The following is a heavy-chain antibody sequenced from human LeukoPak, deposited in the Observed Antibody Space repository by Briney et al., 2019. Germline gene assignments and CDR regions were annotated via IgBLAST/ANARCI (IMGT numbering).Heavy chain of an antibody. D-gene: IGHD6-13*01. V-gene: IGHV4-31*03. CDR3: AREEVRYSSSWPTLDY. CDR2: IYYSGST. CDR1: GGSISSGGYY. Sequence: PSETLSLTCTVSGGSISSGGYYWSWIRQHPGKGPEWIEYIYYSGSTYYNPSLKSRVTISVYTAKNQFSLKLSSVTAADTAVYYCAREEVRYSSSWPTLDYWGQGTLVTVSS. J-gene: IGHJ4*02.